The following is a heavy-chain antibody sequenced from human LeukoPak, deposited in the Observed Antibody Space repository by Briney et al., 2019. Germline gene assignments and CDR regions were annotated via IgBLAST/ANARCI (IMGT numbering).Heavy chain of an antibody. Sequence: ASVKVSCKASGYTFTTYSLAWVRQAPGQSLEWMGWISVNNGGTNYAQSFQDGVTLTRDTSTNTAYLELRSLRSDDTAIIDSATATQPRGYFLHWGQGTLVTVSS. CDR2: ISVNNGGT. CDR1: GYTFTTYS. CDR3: ATATQPRGYFLH. D-gene: IGHD2-2*01. V-gene: IGHV1-18*01. J-gene: IGHJ1*01.